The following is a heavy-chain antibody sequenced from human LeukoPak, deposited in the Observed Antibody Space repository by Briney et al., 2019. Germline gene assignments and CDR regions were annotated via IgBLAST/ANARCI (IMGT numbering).Heavy chain of an antibody. CDR3: ARRLGVITRDAYDI. D-gene: IGHD3-3*01. Sequence: SETLSLTCAVSGYSISSVYHWGWIRQPPGKGLEWIGYIHHSGTTDYNPSLKSRVIILVDTTKNQFSLKVGSLTAADTAVYYCARRLGVITRDAYDIWGQGAMVIVSS. CDR1: GYSISSVYH. V-gene: IGHV4-38-2*01. J-gene: IGHJ3*02. CDR2: IHHSGTT.